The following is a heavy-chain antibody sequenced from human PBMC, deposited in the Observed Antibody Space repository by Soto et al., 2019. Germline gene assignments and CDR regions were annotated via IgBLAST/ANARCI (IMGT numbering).Heavy chain of an antibody. CDR2: ISYDGSNK. J-gene: IGHJ3*02. D-gene: IGHD4-17*01. CDR1: GFTFSSYG. Sequence: QVQLVESGGGVVQPGRSLRLSCAASGFTFSSYGMHWVRQAPGKGLEWVAVISYDGSNKYYADSVKGRFTISRDNSKNTLYLQMNCLRAEDSAVYYCAKDLNYGVRDWAFDIWGQGTMVTVSS. V-gene: IGHV3-30*18. CDR3: AKDLNYGVRDWAFDI.